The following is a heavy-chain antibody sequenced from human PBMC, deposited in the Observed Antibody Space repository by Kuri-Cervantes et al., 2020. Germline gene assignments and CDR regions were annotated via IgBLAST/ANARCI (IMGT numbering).Heavy chain of an antibody. V-gene: IGHV3-7*01. Sequence: GESLKISCVASGFTFSNYWMSWVRQAPGKGLEWVANIKQDGSERYYVDSVKGRFTISRDNAKNSLYLQMNSLRAEDTAVYYCARDSRGAVAAGGMDVWGQGTTVTVSS. J-gene: IGHJ6*02. CDR2: IKQDGSER. CDR1: GFTFSNYW. CDR3: ARDSRGAVAAGGMDV. D-gene: IGHD6-19*01.